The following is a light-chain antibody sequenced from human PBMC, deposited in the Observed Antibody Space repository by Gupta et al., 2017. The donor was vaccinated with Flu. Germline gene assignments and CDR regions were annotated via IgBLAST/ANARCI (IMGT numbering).Light chain of an antibody. CDR2: RVS. V-gene: IGKV2-30*02. CDR1: QSLVHRNGNTY. CDR3: RQCTHLPT. Sequence: DVVMTQSPLSLPVTLGQPASISCRSSQSLVHRNGNTYLTWFQQRPDQSPRRLIYRVSRRDYGVPDRFSGSGSGTDFTLTSSRGEAEDVGVYYCRQCTHLPTFGQGTKLEVK. J-gene: IGKJ1*01.